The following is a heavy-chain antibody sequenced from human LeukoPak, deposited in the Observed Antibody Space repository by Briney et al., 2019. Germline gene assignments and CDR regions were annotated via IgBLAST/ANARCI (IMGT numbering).Heavy chain of an antibody. CDR3: ARDKGITMIRGVIYGMDV. V-gene: IGHV3-30-3*01. D-gene: IGHD3-22*01. CDR1: GFTFSSYA. CDR2: ISYDGSNE. J-gene: IGHJ6*02. Sequence: GRSLRLSCAASGFTFSSYAMHWVRQAPGKGLEWVAVISYDGSNEYYADSVKGRFTISRDNSKNTLYLQMNSLRAEDTAVYYCARDKGITMIRGVIYGMDVWGQGTTVTVSS.